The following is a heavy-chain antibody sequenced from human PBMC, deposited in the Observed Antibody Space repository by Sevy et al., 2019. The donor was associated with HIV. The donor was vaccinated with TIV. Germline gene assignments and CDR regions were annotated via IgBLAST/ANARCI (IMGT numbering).Heavy chain of an antibody. V-gene: IGHV3-23*01. D-gene: IGHD3-10*01. Sequence: GGSLRLSCAASGFSFSSHAMSWVRQTPGKGLEWVSAISGSGGSTYYADSVKGRFTISRDNSKNTLYLQMNSLRAEDTAVYYCAKGGFTMVRGVFDYWGQGTLVTVSS. CDR1: GFSFSSHA. CDR3: AKGGFTMVRGVFDY. J-gene: IGHJ4*02. CDR2: ISGSGGST.